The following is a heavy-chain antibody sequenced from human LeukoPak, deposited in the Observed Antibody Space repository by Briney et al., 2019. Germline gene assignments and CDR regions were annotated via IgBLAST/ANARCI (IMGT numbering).Heavy chain of an antibody. D-gene: IGHD2-21*02. V-gene: IGHV3-23*01. Sequence: PGGSLRLSCAASGFTFNSYIMNWVRQAPGKGLEWVSSISGFGGSTYYADSVKGRFTISRDNSKNTLYLQMNSLRAEDTAVYYCAKYIGGYCGGDCYFDYWGQGTLVTVSS. CDR1: GFTFNSYI. CDR2: ISGFGGST. J-gene: IGHJ4*02. CDR3: AKYIGGYCGGDCYFDY.